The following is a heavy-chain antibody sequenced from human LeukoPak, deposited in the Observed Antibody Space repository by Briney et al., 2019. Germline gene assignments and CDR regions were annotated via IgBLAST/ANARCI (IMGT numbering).Heavy chain of an antibody. J-gene: IGHJ5*02. CDR1: GGSISSSSYY. CDR3: AKGAGGFSYYNWFDP. Sequence: SETLSLTCSVSGGSISSSSYYWGWIRQPPGKGLEWIGSIYYSGTTHYNPSLESRVTISVDTSKNQFSLKLASVTAADTAIYYCAKGAGGFSYYNWFDPWGQGTLVTVSS. V-gene: IGHV4-39*07. D-gene: IGHD5-18*01. CDR2: IYYSGTT.